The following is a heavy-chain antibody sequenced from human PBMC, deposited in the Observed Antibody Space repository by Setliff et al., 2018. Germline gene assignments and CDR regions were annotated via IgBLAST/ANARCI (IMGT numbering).Heavy chain of an antibody. V-gene: IGHV1-18*01. CDR2: ISAYNGNT. J-gene: IGHJ4*02. D-gene: IGHD3-10*01. Sequence: ASVKVSCKASGYTFTSYGINWVRQAPGQGLERMGWISAYNGNTNYAQKLQGRVTMTTDTSTSTTHMELRSLRSDDTAVYYCARDLVDYNGLGSYYSAYWGQGTPVTVSS. CDR1: GYTFTSYG. CDR3: ARDLVDYNGLGSYYSAY.